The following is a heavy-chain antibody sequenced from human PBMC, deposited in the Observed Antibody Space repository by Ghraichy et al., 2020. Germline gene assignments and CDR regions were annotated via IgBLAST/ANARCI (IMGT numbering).Heavy chain of an antibody. D-gene: IGHD3-10*01. V-gene: IGHV4-59*01. Sequence: SETLSLTCTVSAGSISNYYWSWIRQPPGKGLEWIGYVSYSGSTNYNPSLKSRISMSVETSKNQFSLRLRSVTAADTAIYYCARDTTIIRDRRPYYYYMDVWGKGTTVTVSS. CDR2: VSYSGST. CDR1: AGSISNYY. J-gene: IGHJ6*03. CDR3: ARDTTIIRDRRPYYYYMDV.